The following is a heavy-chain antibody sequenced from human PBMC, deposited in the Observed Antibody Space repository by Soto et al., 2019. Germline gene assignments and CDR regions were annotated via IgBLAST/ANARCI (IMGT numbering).Heavy chain of an antibody. V-gene: IGHV4-39*07. CDR1: GGSISSGDYY. CDR2: INHSGST. CDR3: ARVYYGSRFDY. D-gene: IGHD3-10*01. Sequence: SETLSLTCTVSGGSISSGDYYWSWIRQPPGKGLEWIGEINHSGSTNYNPSLKSRVTISVDTSKNQFSLKLSSVTAADTAVYYCARVYYGSRFDYWGQGTLVTVSS. J-gene: IGHJ4*02.